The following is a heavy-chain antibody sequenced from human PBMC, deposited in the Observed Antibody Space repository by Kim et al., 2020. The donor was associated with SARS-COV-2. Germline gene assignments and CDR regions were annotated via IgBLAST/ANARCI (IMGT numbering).Heavy chain of an antibody. CDR1: GYTFTNYY. CDR3: AGEHAASGKTLVY. CDR2: ITPTDGTK. V-gene: IGHV1-46*01. D-gene: IGHD6-25*01. Sequence: ASVKVSCKASGYTFTNYYMHWVRQVPGQGLQWVGLITPTDGTKTNTHRFPGRVTMTRETSTSTVFMDLSHLRSDDTAGYYCAGEHAASGKTLVYWGQRTL. J-gene: IGHJ4*02.